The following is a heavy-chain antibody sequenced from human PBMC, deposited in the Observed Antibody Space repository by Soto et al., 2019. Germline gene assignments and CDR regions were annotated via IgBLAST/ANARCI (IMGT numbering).Heavy chain of an antibody. V-gene: IGHV3-48*02. CDR2: ISSSSSFT. CDR3: ARDPSTRGDYFDF. Sequence: EVHLVESGGGLVQPGGSLRLSCAASGFTFSSYSMNWVRQAPGKGLEWVSYISSSSSFTHYADSVKGRFTISRDNAKNSLYLQMNSLRDEDTAVYYCARDPSTRGDYFDFWGQGTLVTVSS. D-gene: IGHD3-16*01. CDR1: GFTFSSYS. J-gene: IGHJ4*02.